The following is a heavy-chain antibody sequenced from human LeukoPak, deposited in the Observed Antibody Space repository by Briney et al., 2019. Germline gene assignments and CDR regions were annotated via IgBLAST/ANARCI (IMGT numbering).Heavy chain of an antibody. J-gene: IGHJ4*02. Sequence: SQTLSLTCVVSGDSDNGAWNWIRQSPSRGLEWLGRTYYRSKWYNDYAESMEGRMTISQETSKKQYSLHLNSVPPDDTAVYYCARDFGTTGWHTFDYWGQGTLVTVSS. CDR3: ARDFGTTGWHTFDY. D-gene: IGHD6-19*01. V-gene: IGHV6-1*01. CDR1: GDSDNGA. CDR2: TYYRSKWYN.